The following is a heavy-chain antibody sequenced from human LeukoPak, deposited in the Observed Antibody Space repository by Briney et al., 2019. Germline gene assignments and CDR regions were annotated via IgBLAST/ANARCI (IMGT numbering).Heavy chain of an antibody. D-gene: IGHD1-7*01. CDR1: GGSISSGYY. Sequence: SETLSLTCTVSGGSISSGYYWGWIRQPPGKGLEWIGSIYHSGSTYYNPSLKSRVTISVDTSKNQFSLKLSSVTAADTAVYYCATGGNWNYYYFDYWGQGTLVTVSS. V-gene: IGHV4-38-2*02. J-gene: IGHJ4*02. CDR3: ATGGNWNYYYFDY. CDR2: IYHSGST.